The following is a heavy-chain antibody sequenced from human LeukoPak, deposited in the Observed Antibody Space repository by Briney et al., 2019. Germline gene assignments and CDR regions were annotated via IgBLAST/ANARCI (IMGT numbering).Heavy chain of an antibody. Sequence: GASVKVSCKVSGYTLTELSMHWVRQAPGKGLEWMGGFDPEDGETIYAQKFQGRVTMTEDTSTDTAHMELSSLRSEDTAVYYCATGGDSSGYLLTQWFDPWGQGTPVTVSS. CDR2: FDPEDGET. D-gene: IGHD3-22*01. J-gene: IGHJ5*02. V-gene: IGHV1-24*01. CDR3: ATGGDSSGYLLTQWFDP. CDR1: GYTLTELS.